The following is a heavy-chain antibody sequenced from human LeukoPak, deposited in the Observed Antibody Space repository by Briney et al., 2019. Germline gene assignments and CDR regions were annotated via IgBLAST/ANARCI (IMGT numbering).Heavy chain of an antibody. J-gene: IGHJ4*02. CDR2: ISSSSSTI. Sequence: PGGSLRLSCAASGFTFSSYSMNWVRQAPGKGLEWVSYISSSSSTIYYADSVKGRFTISRDNAKNSLYLQMNSLRAEDTAVYYCAREGDSSSWFYWGQGTLVTVSS. V-gene: IGHV3-48*04. CDR1: GFTFSSYS. D-gene: IGHD6-13*01. CDR3: AREGDSSSWFY.